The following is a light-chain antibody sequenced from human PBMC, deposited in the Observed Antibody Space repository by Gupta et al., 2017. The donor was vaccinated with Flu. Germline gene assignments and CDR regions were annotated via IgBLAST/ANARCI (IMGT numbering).Light chain of an antibody. CDR1: QSVSVN. CDR3: QQYDSWPHS. CDR2: GAS. V-gene: IGKV3-15*01. J-gene: IGKJ2*01. Sequence: PATLSVSPGETVTLSCRASQSVSVNVAWYQQKPGQAPRLLIYGASTRATGVPARFSGSGSGTGFTLTIDSLQSEDFAVYDCQQYDSWPHSFGQGSKVEIK.